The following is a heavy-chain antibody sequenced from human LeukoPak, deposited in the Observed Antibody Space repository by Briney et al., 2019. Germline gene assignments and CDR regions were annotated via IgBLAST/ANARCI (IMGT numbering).Heavy chain of an antibody. Sequence: GGSLRLSCAASGFTLSSYAMSWVRQASGKGLEWVGRIRSKANSYATAYAASVKGRFTISRDDSKNTAYLQMNSLKTEDTAVYYCTSSLPPYYDYVWGSYRDRNFDYWGQGTLVTVSS. J-gene: IGHJ4*02. V-gene: IGHV3-73*01. CDR3: TSSLPPYYDYVWGSYRDRNFDY. CDR2: IRSKANSYAT. CDR1: GFTLSSYA. D-gene: IGHD3-16*01.